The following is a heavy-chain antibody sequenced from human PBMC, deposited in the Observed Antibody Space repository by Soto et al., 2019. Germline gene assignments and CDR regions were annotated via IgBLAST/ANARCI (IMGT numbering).Heavy chain of an antibody. CDR2: IYSGGST. V-gene: IGHV3-66*01. CDR1: GFTVSSKY. J-gene: IGHJ4*02. Sequence: EVQLVESGGGLVQPGGSLRLSCAASGFTVSSKYMSWVRQAPGKGLEWVSVIYSGGSTYYADSVKGRFTISRDNSKNTLYLQVNSLRAEDTAVYYCATSTVATASPPFDYWGQGTLVTVSS. D-gene: IGHD5-12*01. CDR3: ATSTVATASPPFDY.